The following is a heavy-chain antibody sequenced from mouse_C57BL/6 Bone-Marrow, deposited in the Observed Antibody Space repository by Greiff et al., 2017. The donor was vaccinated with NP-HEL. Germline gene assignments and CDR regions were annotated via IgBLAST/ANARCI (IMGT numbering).Heavy chain of an antibody. J-gene: IGHJ1*03. CDR1: GYTFTSYD. V-gene: IGHV1-85*01. Sequence: VQLQQSGPELVKPGASVTLSCKASGYTFTSYDINWVKQRPGQGLEWIGWIYPRDGSTKYNEKFKGKATLTVDTSSSTAYMELHSLTSEDSAVYFCARKGHYYGSSYWYFDVWGTGTTVTVSS. CDR3: ARKGHYYGSSYWYFDV. CDR2: IYPRDGST. D-gene: IGHD1-2*01.